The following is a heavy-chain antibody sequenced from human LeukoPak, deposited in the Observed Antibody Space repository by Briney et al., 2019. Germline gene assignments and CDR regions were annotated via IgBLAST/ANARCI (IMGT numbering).Heavy chain of an antibody. Sequence: GGCLRLSCAASGFTFSSYSMNWVRQAPGKGLEWVSSISSSSSYIYYADSVKGRFTISRDNAKNSLYLQMNSLRAEDTAVYYCARAAAAPYDAFDIWGQGTMVTVSS. D-gene: IGHD6-13*01. V-gene: IGHV3-21*01. CDR1: GFTFSSYS. CDR2: ISSSSSYI. J-gene: IGHJ3*02. CDR3: ARAAAAPYDAFDI.